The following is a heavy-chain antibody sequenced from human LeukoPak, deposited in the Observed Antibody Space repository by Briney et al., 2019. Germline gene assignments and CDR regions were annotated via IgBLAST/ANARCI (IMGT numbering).Heavy chain of an antibody. Sequence: ASVKVSCKASGYTFTSYGISWVRQAPGQGLEWMEWISAYNGNANYAQKLQGRVTMTTDTSTSTACMELRSLRSDDTAVYYCARAGNYYDSSGYSPLDYWGQGTLVTVSS. CDR3: ARAGNYYDSSGYSPLDY. CDR2: ISAYNGNA. D-gene: IGHD3-22*01. CDR1: GYTFTSYG. V-gene: IGHV1-18*01. J-gene: IGHJ4*02.